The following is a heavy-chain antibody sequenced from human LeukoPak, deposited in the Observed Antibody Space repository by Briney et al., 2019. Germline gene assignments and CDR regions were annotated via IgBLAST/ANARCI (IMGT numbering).Heavy chain of an antibody. V-gene: IGHV3-20*04. J-gene: IGHJ4*02. D-gene: IGHD5-18*01. Sequence: GGSLRLSRAASGFTFDDYGMSWVRQAPGKGLEWVSGINWNGGSTGYADSVKGRFTISRDNAKNSLYLQMNSLRAEDTALYYCARDGTGYCYGFEYYWGQGTLVTVSS. CDR1: GFTFDDYG. CDR2: INWNGGST. CDR3: ARDGTGYCYGFEYY.